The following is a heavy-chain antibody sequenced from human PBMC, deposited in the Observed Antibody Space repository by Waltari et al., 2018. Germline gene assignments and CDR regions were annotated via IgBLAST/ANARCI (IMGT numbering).Heavy chain of an antibody. D-gene: IGHD1-26*01. CDR1: GGSIIRGNYY. J-gene: IGHJ1*01. Sequence: QVQLQESGPGLVKPSQTLSLTCTVSGGSIIRGNYYWRWIRPPAWKGLEWTGRTYTSGRTNYHPSLNSRVSISVDTSKNQFSLKLNFVTAADTAVYYCASGTIGFEYFQHWGQGTLVTVSS. V-gene: IGHV4-61*02. CDR3: ASGTIGFEYFQH. CDR2: TYTSGRT.